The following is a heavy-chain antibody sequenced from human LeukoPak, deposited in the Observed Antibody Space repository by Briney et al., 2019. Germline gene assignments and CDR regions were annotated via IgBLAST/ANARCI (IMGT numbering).Heavy chain of an antibody. CDR1: GGSISSYY. CDR3: ARERYYDSSGYPDAFDI. D-gene: IGHD3-22*01. CDR2: IYYSGST. V-gene: IGHV4-59*12. Sequence: SETLSLTCTVSGGSISSYYWSWTRQPPGKGLEWIGYIYYSGSTNYNPSLKSRVTISVDTSKNQFSLKLSSVTAADTAVYYCARERYYDSSGYPDAFDIWGQGTMVTVSS. J-gene: IGHJ3*02.